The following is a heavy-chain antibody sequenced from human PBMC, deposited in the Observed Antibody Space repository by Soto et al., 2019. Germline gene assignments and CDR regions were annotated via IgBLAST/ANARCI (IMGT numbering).Heavy chain of an antibody. D-gene: IGHD2-15*01. CDR1: GGTFSSYA. CDR3: ARGGGCSGGSCYPPGYYYYGMDV. Sequence: SVKVSCKASGGTFSSYAISWVRRAPGQGLEWMGGIIPIFGTANYAQKFQGRVTITADESTSTAYMELSSLRSEDTAVYYCARGGGCSGGSCYPPGYYYYGMDVWGQGTTVTVSS. J-gene: IGHJ6*02. CDR2: IIPIFGTA. V-gene: IGHV1-69*13.